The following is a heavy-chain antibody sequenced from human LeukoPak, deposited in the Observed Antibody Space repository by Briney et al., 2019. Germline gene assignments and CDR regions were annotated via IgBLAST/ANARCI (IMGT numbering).Heavy chain of an antibody. Sequence: PGGSLRLSCAASGFTFDDYAMHWVRQAPGKGLVWVSHINSDGSSTSYADSVKGRFTISRDNAKDTLYLQMNSLRAEDTAVYYCARDPAYYDSSGLTDYWGQGTLVTVSS. CDR1: GFTFDDYA. J-gene: IGHJ4*02. CDR3: ARDPAYYDSSGLTDY. CDR2: INSDGSST. V-gene: IGHV3-74*01. D-gene: IGHD3-22*01.